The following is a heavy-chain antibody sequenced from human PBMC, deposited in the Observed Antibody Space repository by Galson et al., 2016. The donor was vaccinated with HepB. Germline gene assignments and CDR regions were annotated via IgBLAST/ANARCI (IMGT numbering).Heavy chain of an antibody. V-gene: IGHV1-69*13. J-gene: IGHJ4*02. CDR1: GGTFNNYA. Sequence: SVKVSCKASGGTFNNYAINWVRQAPGQGLEWMGGINPIFGTSTSAHKFQGRVTITADESTSTAYMELRSLGSEDTAVYYCARSIYGDFDNYFDYWGQGTLVTVSS. CDR3: ARSIYGDFDNYFDY. D-gene: IGHD4-17*01. CDR2: INPIFGTS.